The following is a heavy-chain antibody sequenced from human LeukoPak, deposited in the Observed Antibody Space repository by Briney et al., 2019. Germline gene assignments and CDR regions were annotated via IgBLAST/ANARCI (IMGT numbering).Heavy chain of an antibody. V-gene: IGHV5-51*01. CDR2: IYPGDSDT. Sequence: GESLKISCKGSGYSFTAYWSGWARRMPGKGLDWMGIIYPGDSDTRYSPSFQGQVTISADKSISTAYLAWSSLKASDTAMYYCATTHPTGGGAGFFAYWGQATLLTVYS. CDR1: GYSFTAYW. CDR3: ATTHPTGGGAGFFAY. J-gene: IGHJ4*02. D-gene: IGHD3-16*01.